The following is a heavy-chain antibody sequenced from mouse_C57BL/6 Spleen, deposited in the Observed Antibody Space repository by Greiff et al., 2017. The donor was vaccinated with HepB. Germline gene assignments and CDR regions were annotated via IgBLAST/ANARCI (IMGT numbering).Heavy chain of an antibody. J-gene: IGHJ3*01. Sequence: VQLQQSGPELVKPGASVKISCKASGYAFSSSWMNWVKQRPGKGLEWIGRIYPGDGDTNYNGKFKGKATLTADKSSSTAYMQLSSLTSEDSAVYFCVDSSGYAWFAYWGQGTLVTVSA. V-gene: IGHV1-82*01. CDR1: GYAFSSSW. D-gene: IGHD3-2*02. CDR2: IYPGDGDT. CDR3: VDSSGYAWFAY.